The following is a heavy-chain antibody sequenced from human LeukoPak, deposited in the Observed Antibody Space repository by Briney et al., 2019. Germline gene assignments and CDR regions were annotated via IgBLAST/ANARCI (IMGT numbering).Heavy chain of an antibody. Sequence: GASVKVSCKASGYTFTSYGISWVRQAPGQGLEWMGWISAYNGNTNYAQKLQGRVTMTTDTSTSTAYMELRSVRSDDTVVYYCARDHYGDYLRAYYYYYYMDVWGKGTTVTVSS. CDR2: ISAYNGNT. CDR1: GYTFTSYG. V-gene: IGHV1-18*01. J-gene: IGHJ6*03. D-gene: IGHD4-17*01. CDR3: ARDHYGDYLRAYYYYYYMDV.